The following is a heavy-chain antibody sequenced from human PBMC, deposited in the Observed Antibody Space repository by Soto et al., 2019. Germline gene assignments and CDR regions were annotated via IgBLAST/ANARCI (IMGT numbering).Heavy chain of an antibody. V-gene: IGHV3-13*04. Sequence: EVQLVESGGGLVQPGGSLRLSCAASGFTFSSYDMHWVRQVTGKGLEWVSAIGTAGDAYYPNSVKGRFTISRENAKTSLFLQMNSLRAGDSAVYCCARAFITGVLDYWGQGTLVTVSS. CDR2: IGTAGDA. J-gene: IGHJ4*02. CDR1: GFTFSSYD. D-gene: IGHD3-10*01. CDR3: ARAFITGVLDY.